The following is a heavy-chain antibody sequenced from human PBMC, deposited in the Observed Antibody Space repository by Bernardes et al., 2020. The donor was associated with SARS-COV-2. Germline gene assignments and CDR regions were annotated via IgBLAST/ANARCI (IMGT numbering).Heavy chain of an antibody. V-gene: IGHV1-69*04. J-gene: IGHJ5*02. CDR3: ARDHYCDSSGYYTNYNWFDP. D-gene: IGHD3-22*01. Sequence: SVKVSCKASGGTFSSYTISWVRQAPGQGLEWMGRIIPILGIANYAQKFQGRVTITADKSTSTAYMELSSLRSEDTAVYYSARDHYCDSSGYYTNYNWFDPWGQGTLVTVSS. CDR1: GGTFSSYT. CDR2: IIPILGIA.